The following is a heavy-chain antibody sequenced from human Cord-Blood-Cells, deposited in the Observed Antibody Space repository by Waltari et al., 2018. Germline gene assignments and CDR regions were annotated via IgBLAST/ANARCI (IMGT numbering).Heavy chain of an antibody. J-gene: IGHJ3*02. V-gene: IGHV4-34*01. CDR1: GGSFSGYY. Sequence: QVQLQQWGAGLLKPSETMHLTCAVYGGSFSGYYWSWIRQPPGKGLEWIGEINHSGSTNYNPSLKSRVTISVDTSKNQFSLKLSSVTAADTAVYYCASSFHAFDIWGQGTMVTVSS. CDR3: ASSFHAFDI. CDR2: INHSGST.